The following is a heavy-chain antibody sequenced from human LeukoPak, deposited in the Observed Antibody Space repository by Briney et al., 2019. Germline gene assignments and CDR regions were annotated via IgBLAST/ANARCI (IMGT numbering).Heavy chain of an antibody. CDR3: ARGPDIVATMAFDY. CDR1: GFTVSSNY. Sequence: GGSLRLSCAASGFTVSSNYMSWVRQAPGKGLEWVSVIYSGSTIYYADSVKGRFTISRDNAKNSLYLQMNSLRAEDTAVYYCARGPDIVATMAFDYWGQGTLVTVSS. CDR2: IYSGSTI. D-gene: IGHD5-12*01. J-gene: IGHJ4*02. V-gene: IGHV3-53*01.